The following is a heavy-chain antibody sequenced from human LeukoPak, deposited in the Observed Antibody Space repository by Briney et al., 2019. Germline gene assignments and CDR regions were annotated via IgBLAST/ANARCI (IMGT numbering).Heavy chain of an antibody. CDR3: ARAVAAAGTGAEYFQH. J-gene: IGHJ1*01. CDR1: GYTFTGCY. D-gene: IGHD6-13*01. V-gene: IGHV1-2*02. Sequence: ASVKVSCKASGYTFTGCYMHWVRQAPGQGLEWMGWINPDSGGTHYAQKFQGRVTMTRDTSINTAYMELSRLRSDDTAVYYCARAVAAAGTGAEYFQHWGQGTLVTVSS. CDR2: INPDSGGT.